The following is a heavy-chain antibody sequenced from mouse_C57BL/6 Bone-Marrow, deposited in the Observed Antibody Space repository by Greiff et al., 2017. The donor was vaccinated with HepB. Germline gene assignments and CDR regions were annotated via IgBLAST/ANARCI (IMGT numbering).Heavy chain of an antibody. Sequence: VMLVESGAELARPGASVKLSCKASGYTFTSYGISWVKQSTGQGLEWIGEIYPRSGNTYYNEKFKGKATLTADKSSSTAYMELRSLTSEDSAVYFCARCFYAMDYWGQGTSVTVSS. J-gene: IGHJ4*01. V-gene: IGHV1-81*01. CDR3: ARCFYAMDY. CDR2: IYPRSGNT. CDR1: GYTFTSYG.